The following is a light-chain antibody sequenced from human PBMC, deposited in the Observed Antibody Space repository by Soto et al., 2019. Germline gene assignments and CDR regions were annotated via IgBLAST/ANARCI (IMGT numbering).Light chain of an antibody. CDR1: SSNIGSNT. Sequence: QSVLTQPPSASGTPGKRVTISCSGSSSNIGSNTVNWYQQLPGTAPKLLIYNNNQRPSGVPARFSGSKSGTSASLAISGRQSEDEADYYCAAWDDSLNGLVFGTGTKLTVL. CDR2: NNN. CDR3: AAWDDSLNGLV. V-gene: IGLV1-44*01. J-gene: IGLJ1*01.